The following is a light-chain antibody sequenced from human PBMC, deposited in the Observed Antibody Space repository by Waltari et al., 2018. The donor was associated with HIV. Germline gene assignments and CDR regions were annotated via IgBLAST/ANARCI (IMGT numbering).Light chain of an antibody. CDR3: QSYDSSLSGYHVV. CDR1: SSNIGAGYD. V-gene: IGLV1-40*01. Sequence: QSVLTQPPSVSGAPGQRVTISCTGSSSNIGAGYDVHWYQQLPGTAPKLPIYGNSNRPSGVPDRFSGSKSGTSASRAITGLQAEDEADYYCQSYDSSLSGYHVVFGGGTKLTVL. J-gene: IGLJ2*01. CDR2: GNS.